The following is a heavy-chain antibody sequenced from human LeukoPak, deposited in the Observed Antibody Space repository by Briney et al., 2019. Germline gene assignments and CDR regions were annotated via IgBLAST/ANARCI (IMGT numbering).Heavy chain of an antibody. Sequence: SETLSLTCTVSGGSISSYYCSWIRQPPGKGLEWSGYIYYSGSTNNNPSLKSRVTISVDTSKNQFSLKLSSVTAADTAVYYCARDRGHYDSSGYYYMDLADWYFDLWGRGTLVTVSS. V-gene: IGHV4-59*01. J-gene: IGHJ2*01. CDR3: ARDRGHYDSSGYYYMDLADWYFDL. D-gene: IGHD3-22*01. CDR2: IYYSGST. CDR1: GGSISSYY.